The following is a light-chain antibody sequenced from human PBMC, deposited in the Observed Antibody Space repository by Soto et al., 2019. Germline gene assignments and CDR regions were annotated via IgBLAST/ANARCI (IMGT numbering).Light chain of an antibody. CDR1: SSDVGGYNY. Sequence: QSALTQPPSASGSPGQSVTISCTGTSSDVGGYNYVSWYQQYPGKVPKLMVYEANKRPSGVPDRFSGSKSGNTASLPVSGLQAEDEADYYCTSYAGGNNVFGTGTKLTVL. CDR3: TSYAGGNNV. CDR2: EAN. V-gene: IGLV2-8*01. J-gene: IGLJ1*01.